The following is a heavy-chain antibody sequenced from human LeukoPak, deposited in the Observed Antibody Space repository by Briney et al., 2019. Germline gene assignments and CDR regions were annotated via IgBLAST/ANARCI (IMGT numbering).Heavy chain of an antibody. CDR1: GGSSSSRRYY. D-gene: IGHD4-11*01. Sequence: SETLSFTCAVCGGSSSSRRYYWGWIRQPPGKGLEWIGSIYYSGSTYYNPSLKSRVTISVDTSKNQFSLKLSSVTAADTAVYYCARDHYSNYYFDYWGQGTLVTVSS. CDR3: ARDHYSNYYFDY. J-gene: IGHJ4*02. CDR2: IYYSGST. V-gene: IGHV4-39*07.